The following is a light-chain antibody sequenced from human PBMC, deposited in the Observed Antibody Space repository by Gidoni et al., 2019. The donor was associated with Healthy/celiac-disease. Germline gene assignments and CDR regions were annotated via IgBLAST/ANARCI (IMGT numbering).Light chain of an antibody. CDR2: DAS. V-gene: IGKV3-11*01. CDR3: QQRSNWPLFT. J-gene: IGKJ3*01. Sequence: DIVLTQSPATLSLSPGERATLSFRASQRVSSYLAWYQQKPGQAPRLLIYDASTRATCIPARCRGSGSGTDFTLTISSLEPEDFAVYYCQQRSNWPLFTFXPXTKVXIK. CDR1: QRVSSY.